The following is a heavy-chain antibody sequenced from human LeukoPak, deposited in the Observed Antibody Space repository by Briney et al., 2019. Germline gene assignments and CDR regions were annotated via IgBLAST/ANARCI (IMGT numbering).Heavy chain of an antibody. CDR1: GFAFSRYW. CDR2: INSDGSST. D-gene: IGHD4-11*01. Sequence: QPGGSLRLSCAASGFAFSRYWMHWVRQAPGKGLVWVSRINSDGSSTTYADSVQDRFTISRDNAKNTLYLQMNSLRADDTAVYYCARSVYSYYANWFDPWGQGTLVTVSS. J-gene: IGHJ5*02. CDR3: ARSVYSYYANWFDP. V-gene: IGHV3-74*01.